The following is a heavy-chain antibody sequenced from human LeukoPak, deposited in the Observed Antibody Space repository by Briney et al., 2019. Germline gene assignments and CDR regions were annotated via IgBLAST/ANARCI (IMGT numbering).Heavy chain of an antibody. CDR2: MNPNSGNT. CDR1: GYTFTSYE. CDR3: ARRDCSGGTRRTRVFGY. D-gene: IGHD2-15*01. Sequence: ASVKVSGKASGYTFTSYEINWVRQAAGQGLEWMGWMNPNSGNTGYAQKFQGRGTITRNTSIDTAYMEVSSLRSEDTAVYYCARRDCSGGTRRTRVFGYCGQGTLVTVSS. J-gene: IGHJ4*02. V-gene: IGHV1-8*01.